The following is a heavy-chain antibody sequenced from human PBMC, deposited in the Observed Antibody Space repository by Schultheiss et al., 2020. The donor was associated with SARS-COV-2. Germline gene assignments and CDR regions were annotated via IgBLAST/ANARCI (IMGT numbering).Heavy chain of an antibody. J-gene: IGHJ4*02. D-gene: IGHD3-3*01. CDR2: ISYDGSNK. CDR3: AKIDRLGVVIIVPPDY. CDR1: GFTFSNYG. Sequence: GESLKISCEASGFTFSNYGMHWVRQAPGKGLEWVAVISYDGSNKYYGDSVKGRFTISRDNSKNTLYLQMNNLRVEDTAVYHCAKIDRLGVVIIVPPDYWGQGTLVTVSS. V-gene: IGHV3-30*18.